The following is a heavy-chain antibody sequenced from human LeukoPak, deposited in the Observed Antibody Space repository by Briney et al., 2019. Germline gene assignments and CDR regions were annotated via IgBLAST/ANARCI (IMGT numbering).Heavy chain of an antibody. CDR1: GYSFTSYW. Sequence: GGSLQISCKGSGYSFTSYWIGWVRQMPGKGLEWMGIIYPDDSDTRYSPSFQGQVTISADKSISTAYLQWSSLKASDTAMYYCARERSSQGYFDFRGQGTLVTVSS. J-gene: IGHJ4*02. D-gene: IGHD6-6*01. V-gene: IGHV5-51*01. CDR2: IYPDDSDT. CDR3: ARERSSQGYFDF.